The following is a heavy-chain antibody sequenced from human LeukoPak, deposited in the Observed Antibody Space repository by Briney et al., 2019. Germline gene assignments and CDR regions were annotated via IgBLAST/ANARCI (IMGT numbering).Heavy chain of an antibody. CDR3: AVGSGSYYWPLDY. CDR1: GGTFSSYA. J-gene: IGHJ4*02. CDR2: IIPIFGTA. D-gene: IGHD3-10*01. Sequence: SVKVSCKASGGTFSSYAISWVRQAPGQGLEWMGGIIPIFGTANYAQKFQGRVTITADESTCTAYMELSSLRSEDTAVYYCAVGSGSYYWPLDYWGQGTLVTVSS. V-gene: IGHV1-69*13.